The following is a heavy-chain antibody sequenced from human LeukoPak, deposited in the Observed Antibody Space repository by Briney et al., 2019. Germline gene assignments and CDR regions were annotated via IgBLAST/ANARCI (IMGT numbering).Heavy chain of an antibody. D-gene: IGHD3-10*01. Sequence: PSETLSLTCTVSGGSISSYYWSWIRQPPGKGLEWIGYIYYSGSTNYKPSLKSRVTISVDTSKNQFSLKLSSVTAADTAVYYCARVFDSGSQAYFYYMDVWGKGTTVTISS. V-gene: IGHV4-59*01. CDR1: GGSISSYY. J-gene: IGHJ6*03. CDR3: ARVFDSGSQAYFYYMDV. CDR2: IYYSGST.